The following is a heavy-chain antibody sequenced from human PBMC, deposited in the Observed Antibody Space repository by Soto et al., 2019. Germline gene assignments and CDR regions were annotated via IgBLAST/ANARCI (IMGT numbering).Heavy chain of an antibody. D-gene: IGHD3-22*01. V-gene: IGHV1-69*13. CDR2: IIPIFGTA. CDR1: GGTFSSYA. J-gene: IGHJ4*02. CDR3: ARDRETQNYYDSSGYYPLDY. Sequence: SVKVSCKASGGTFSSYAISWVRQAPGQGLEWMGGIIPIFGTANYAQKFQGRVTITADESTSTAYMELSSLRSEDTAVYYCARDRETQNYYDSSGYYPLDYWGQGTLVTVSS.